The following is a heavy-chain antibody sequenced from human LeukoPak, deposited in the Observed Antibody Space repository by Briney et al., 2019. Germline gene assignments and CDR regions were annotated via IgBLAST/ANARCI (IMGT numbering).Heavy chain of an antibody. CDR3: ARVNPYGSGSYYNDY. Sequence: PSETLSLTCTVSGGSISSYYWSWIRQPPGKGLEWIGYIYYSGSTNYNPSLKSRVTISVDTSKNQFSLKLSSVTAADTAVYYCARVNPYGSGSYYNDYWGQGTLVTVSS. CDR1: GGSISSYY. CDR2: IYYSGST. J-gene: IGHJ4*02. V-gene: IGHV4-59*01. D-gene: IGHD3-10*01.